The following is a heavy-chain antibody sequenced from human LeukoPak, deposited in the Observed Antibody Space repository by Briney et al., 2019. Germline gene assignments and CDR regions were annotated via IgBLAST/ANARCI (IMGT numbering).Heavy chain of an antibody. CDR1: GGSISSSSYY. D-gene: IGHD3-10*01. V-gene: IGHV4-39*07. CDR2: IYYSGST. J-gene: IGHJ5*02. CDR3: ASEGSMVRGVIKKSNWFDP. Sequence: SETLSLTCTVSGGSISSSSYYWGWIRQPPGKGLEWIGSIYYSGSTYYNPSLKSRVTISVDTSKNQFSLKLSSATAADTAVYYCASEGSMVRGVIKKSNWFDPWGQGTLVTVSS.